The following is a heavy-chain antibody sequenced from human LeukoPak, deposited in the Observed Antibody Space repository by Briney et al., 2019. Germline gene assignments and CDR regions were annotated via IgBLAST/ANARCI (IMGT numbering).Heavy chain of an antibody. CDR1: GASISSYF. Sequence: SETLSLTCTVSGASISSYFWTWIRQSPGKGLEWIGYISNIGTTNYNPSLKSRVTISGDTSKNQFSLKLNSVTAADTAIYYCARGNMWDYRRYYYYMDVWGKGTTVTVSS. V-gene: IGHV4-59*12. J-gene: IGHJ6*03. D-gene: IGHD4-11*01. CDR3: ARGNMWDYRRYYYYMDV. CDR2: ISNIGTT.